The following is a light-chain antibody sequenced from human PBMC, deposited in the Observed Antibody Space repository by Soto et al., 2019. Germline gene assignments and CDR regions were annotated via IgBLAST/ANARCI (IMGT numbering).Light chain of an antibody. J-gene: IGKJ4*01. CDR2: AAS. CDR3: QQYKSYPLT. Sequence: DIQMTQSPSSLSAFVGDRVTITCRASQGISKSLAWFQQKPGKAPKSLIDAASSLHSGVPSRFSGTGSGTEFSLPISSLQPEDFATYYCQQYKSYPLTFGGGTKVEIK. CDR1: QGISKS. V-gene: IGKV1-16*01.